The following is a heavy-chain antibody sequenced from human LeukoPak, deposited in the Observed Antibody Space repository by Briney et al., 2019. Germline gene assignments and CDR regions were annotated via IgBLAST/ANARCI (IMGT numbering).Heavy chain of an antibody. D-gene: IGHD3-10*01. Sequence: PGGSLRLSCAASGFTFSTYSMNWVRQAPGKGLEWVSYISSSTTTIYYADSVKGRFTISRDNAQNSLYLQMNSLRDEDTAVYYCARDLHYAFDIWGQGTMVTASS. J-gene: IGHJ3*02. V-gene: IGHV3-48*02. CDR2: ISSSTTTI. CDR3: ARDLHYAFDI. CDR1: GFTFSTYS.